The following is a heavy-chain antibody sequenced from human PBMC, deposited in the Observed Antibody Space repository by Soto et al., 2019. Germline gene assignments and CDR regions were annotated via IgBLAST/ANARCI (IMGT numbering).Heavy chain of an antibody. J-gene: IGHJ4*02. CDR1: GYAFTTYG. CDR2: ISAHNGTT. Sequence: QVHLVQSGAEVKKPGASVKVSCKGSGYAFTTYGITWVRQSPGQGLEWMGWISAHNGTTNYAQKLQGRVTVTRDTSTSTAYMELRNVRADDTAVYYCARGRYGDYWGQGALVTVSS. D-gene: IGHD1-1*01. CDR3: ARGRYGDY. V-gene: IGHV1-18*01.